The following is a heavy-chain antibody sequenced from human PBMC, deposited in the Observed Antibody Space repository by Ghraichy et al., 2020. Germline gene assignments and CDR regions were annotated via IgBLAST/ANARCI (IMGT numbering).Heavy chain of an antibody. Sequence: GGSLRLSCAASGSTFSPYWMHWVRQAPGKGLVWVSRINSDGSITHYADSVKGRVTISRDNAKKTLYLQMNSLRAEDTAIYFCAKEGNWNLDYWGQGTLVTLSS. CDR1: GSTFSPYW. CDR3: AKEGNWNLDY. J-gene: IGHJ4*02. V-gene: IGHV3-74*01. D-gene: IGHD1-1*01. CDR2: INSDGSIT.